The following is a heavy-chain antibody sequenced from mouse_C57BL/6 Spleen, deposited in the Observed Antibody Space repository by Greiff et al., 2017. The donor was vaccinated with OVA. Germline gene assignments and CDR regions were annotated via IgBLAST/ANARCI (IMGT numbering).Heavy chain of an antibody. CDR3: ARRGDYYAMDY. CDR2: IYPGGGYT. J-gene: IGHJ4*01. CDR1: GYTFTNYW. Sequence: QVQLKESGAELVRPGTSVKMSCKASGYTFTNYWIGWAKQRPGHGLEWIGDIYPGGGYTNYNEKFKGKATLTVDKPSSTAYMQLSSLTSEDSAVYYCARRGDYYAMDYWGQGTSVTVSS. V-gene: IGHV1-63*01.